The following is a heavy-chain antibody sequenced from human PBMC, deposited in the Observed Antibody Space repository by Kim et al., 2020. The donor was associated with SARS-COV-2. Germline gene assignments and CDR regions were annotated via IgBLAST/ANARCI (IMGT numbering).Heavy chain of an antibody. D-gene: IGHD6-13*01. CDR2: IYHSGST. CDR1: GAAISSSNW. V-gene: IGHV4-4*02. CDR3: ARDSGNWYYRSQYLQH. J-gene: IGHJ1*01. Sequence: SETLSLPCAVSGAAISSSNWWTWVRQPPGKGLEGIGEIYHSGSTNYNPSLKSRVTISVDKSNNQFSLKLSSVTAADTAAYYCARDSGNWYYRSQYLQHWG.